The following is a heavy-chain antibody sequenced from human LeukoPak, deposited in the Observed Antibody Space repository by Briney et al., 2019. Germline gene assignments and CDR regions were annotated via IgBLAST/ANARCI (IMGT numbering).Heavy chain of an antibody. Sequence: GGSLRLSCAASGFTFSSYWVHWVRQAPGQGLEWVSAIDGGGGDTHYADSVKGRFTISRDNSKNTLYLQMNSPRVEDTAVYYCVRTTYSSSSRGAFDVWGQGTMLTVSS. CDR3: VRTTYSSSSRGAFDV. J-gene: IGHJ3*01. D-gene: IGHD6-6*01. V-gene: IGHV3-23*01. CDR1: GFTFSSYW. CDR2: IDGGGGDT.